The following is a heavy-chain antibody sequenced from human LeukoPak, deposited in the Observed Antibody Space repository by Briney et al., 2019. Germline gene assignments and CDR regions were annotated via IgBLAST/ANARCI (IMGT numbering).Heavy chain of an antibody. Sequence: PSETLSLTCAVSGGSISSGGYSWSWVRQAPGKGLEWVANIKQDGSEKYYVDSVKGRFTISRDNAKNSLYLQMNSLRAEDTAVYYCARDPSSIAFDIWGQGTMVTVSS. CDR3: ARDPSSIAFDI. J-gene: IGHJ3*02. V-gene: IGHV3-7*01. CDR1: GGSISSGGYS. D-gene: IGHD2/OR15-2a*01. CDR2: IKQDGSEK.